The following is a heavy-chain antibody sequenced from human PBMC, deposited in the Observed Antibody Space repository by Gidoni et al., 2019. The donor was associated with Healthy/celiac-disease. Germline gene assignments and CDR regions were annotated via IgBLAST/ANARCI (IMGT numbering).Heavy chain of an antibody. V-gene: IGHV3-33*01. J-gene: IGHJ4*02. D-gene: IGHD6-13*01. Sequence: QVQLVESGGGVVQPGRSLSLSCAASGFTFSSYGLHWVRQAPGKGLEWVAVIWYDGSNKYYADSVKGRFTISRDNSKNTLYLQMNSLRAEDTAVYYCARDVRAAAGNYFDYWGQGTLVTVSS. CDR3: ARDVRAAAGNYFDY. CDR1: GFTFSSYG. CDR2: IWYDGSNK.